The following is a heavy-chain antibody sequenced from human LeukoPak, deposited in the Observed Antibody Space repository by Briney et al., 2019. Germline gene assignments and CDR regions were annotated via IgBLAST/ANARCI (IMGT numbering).Heavy chain of an antibody. J-gene: IGHJ4*02. CDR2: INHSGST. Sequence: SVTLSLTCAVYGGSFSGYYWSWIRQPPGKGLEWIGEINHSGSTNYNPSLKSRVTISVDTSKNQFSLKLSPVTAADTAVYYCARATVAATLRSFDYWGQGTLVTVSS. CDR3: ARATVAATLRSFDY. CDR1: GGSFSGYY. V-gene: IGHV4-34*01. D-gene: IGHD2-15*01.